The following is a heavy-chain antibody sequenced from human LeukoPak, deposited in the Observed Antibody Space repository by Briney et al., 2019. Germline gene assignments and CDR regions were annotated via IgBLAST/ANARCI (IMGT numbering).Heavy chain of an antibody. J-gene: IGHJ5*02. D-gene: IGHD3-3*01. CDR3: ARVVSHDFWSTFYPRWFDP. CDR1: GFTFGEFA. V-gene: IGHV3-49*04. Sequence: GGSLRLSCSGFGFTFGEFAVSWVRQAPGKRLEWVGFIRAKVFGETTEYGASVKGRFSISRDDSKSIAYLQMDSLKAEDTAVYYCARVVSHDFWSTFYPRWFDPWGQGTLVTVSS. CDR2: IRAKVFGETT.